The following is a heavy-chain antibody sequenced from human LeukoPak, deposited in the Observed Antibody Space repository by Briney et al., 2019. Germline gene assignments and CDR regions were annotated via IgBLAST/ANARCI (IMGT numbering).Heavy chain of an antibody. CDR2: IIPILGIA. CDR3: KRVYYYYGMDV. Sequence: SVKVSCKASGGTFSSYAIIWVRQAPGQGLEWMGRIIPILGIANYAQKFQGRVTITADKSTSTAYMELSSLRSEDTAVYYCKRVYYYYGMDVWGQGTTVTVSS. CDR1: GGTFSSYA. V-gene: IGHV1-69*04. J-gene: IGHJ6*02.